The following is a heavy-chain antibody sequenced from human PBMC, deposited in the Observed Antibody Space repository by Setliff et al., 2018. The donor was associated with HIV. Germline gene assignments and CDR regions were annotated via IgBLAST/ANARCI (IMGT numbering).Heavy chain of an antibody. CDR2: IIHSVIT. J-gene: IGHJ4*02. Sequence: PSETLSLTCAVYGGSFSGYYWSWIRQPPGKGLEWIGEIIHSVITNYNPSLKSRVTISVDKSKNQLSLKLSSVTAADTAVYYCARDQRLSYWGQGTLVTVSS. CDR1: GGSFSGYY. V-gene: IGHV4-34*12. CDR3: ARDQRLSY.